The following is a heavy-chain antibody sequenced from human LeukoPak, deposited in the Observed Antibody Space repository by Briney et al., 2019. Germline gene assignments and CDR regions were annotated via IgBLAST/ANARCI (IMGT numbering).Heavy chain of an antibody. V-gene: IGHV3-53*01. CDR1: GFTVGSSF. Sequence: GGSLRLSCAASGFTVGSSFMTWVRQAPGKGLEWVSVIFSDGTTYYTDSVKGRFTISRDNSKNSLYLQLNSLTAEDTAVYYCAKTGGPWDWGQGTLVTVSS. CDR3: AKTGGPWD. D-gene: IGHD7-27*01. J-gene: IGHJ4*02. CDR2: IFSDGTT.